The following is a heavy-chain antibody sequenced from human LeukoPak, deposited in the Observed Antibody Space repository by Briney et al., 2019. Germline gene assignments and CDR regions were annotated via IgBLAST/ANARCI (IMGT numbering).Heavy chain of an antibody. D-gene: IGHD1-26*01. CDR2: IYYSGST. CDR1: GGSISSSSYY. V-gene: IGHV4-39*07. J-gene: IGHJ4*02. CDR3: SRESGPFSPFGH. Sequence: PSETLSLTCTVSGGSISSSSYYWGWIRQPPGKGLEWIGSIYYSGSTYYNPSLKSRVTISVDTSKNQFSLILASVTAADTAIYYCSRESGPFSPFGHWGQGTLVTVTS.